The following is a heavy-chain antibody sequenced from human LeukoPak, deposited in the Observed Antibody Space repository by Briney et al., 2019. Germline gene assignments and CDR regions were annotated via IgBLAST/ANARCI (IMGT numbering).Heavy chain of an antibody. CDR2: TYYRSKWYN. D-gene: IGHD5-12*01. Sequence: SQTLSLTCAISGDSVSSNSAGWNWIRQSPSRGLEWLGRTYYRSKWYNDYAVSVKSRITINPDTSKNQFSLQLNSVTPEDTAVYYCARDEPYSGYDYGNWFDPRGQGTLVTVSS. CDR1: GDSVSSNSAG. J-gene: IGHJ5*02. CDR3: ARDEPYSGYDYGNWFDP. V-gene: IGHV6-1*01.